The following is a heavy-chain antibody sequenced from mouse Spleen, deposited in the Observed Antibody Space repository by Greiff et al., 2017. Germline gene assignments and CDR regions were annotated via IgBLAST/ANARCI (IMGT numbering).Heavy chain of an antibody. CDR3: ARKGGPFYYFDY. Sequence: EVKLVESGGGLVQPGGSRKLSCAASGFTFSDYGMAWVRQAPGKGPEWVAFISNLAYSIYYADTVTGRFTISRENAKNTLYLEMSSLRSEDTAMYYCARKGGPFYYFDYWGQGTTLTVSS. CDR2: ISNLAYSI. V-gene: IGHV5-15*02. J-gene: IGHJ2*01. CDR1: GFTFSDYG.